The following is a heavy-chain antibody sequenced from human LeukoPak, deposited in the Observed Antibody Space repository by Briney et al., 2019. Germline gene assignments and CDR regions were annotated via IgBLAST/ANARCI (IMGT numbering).Heavy chain of an antibody. CDR2: IRYDGSNK. CDR1: GFTFSSYG. CDR3: ARDNGSMVRGYGMDV. V-gene: IGHV3-30*02. Sequence: GGSLRLSCAASGFTFSSYGMHWVRQAPGKGLEWVAFIRYDGSNKYYADSVKGRFTISRDKSKNTIYLEMNSLRAEDTAVYYCARDNGSMVRGYGMDVWGQGTTVTVS. J-gene: IGHJ6*02. D-gene: IGHD3-10*01.